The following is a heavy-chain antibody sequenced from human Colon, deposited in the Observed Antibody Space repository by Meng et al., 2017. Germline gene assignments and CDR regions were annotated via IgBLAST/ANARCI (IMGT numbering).Heavy chain of an antibody. CDR3: ARDRVPGKY. V-gene: IGHV4-61*01. J-gene: IGHJ4*02. CDR2: IYYSGTT. CDR1: GGSVSSGTYY. Sequence: QVPLQEPGPGLVRPSETLSLTCTVSGGSVSSGTYYWSWIRQPPGKGLEWIGCIYYSGTTNYNPSLKSRVTISVDTSKNQFSLKLSSVTPADTAVYFCARDRVPGKYWGQGTLVTVSS. D-gene: IGHD1-14*01.